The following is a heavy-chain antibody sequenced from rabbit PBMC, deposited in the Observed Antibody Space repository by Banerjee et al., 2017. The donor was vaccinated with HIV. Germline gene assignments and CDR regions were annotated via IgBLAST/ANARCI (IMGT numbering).Heavy chain of an antibody. CDR1: GFDFSSYG. CDR3: VRDHYTYGYAGYAYATNNL. CDR2: IDPIFANT. D-gene: IGHD6-1*01. Sequence: QEQLVESGGGLVQPEGSLTLTCTAAGFDFSSYGVSWVRQAPGKGLEWIGYIDPIFANTYYASWVNDRFTISRDTNENTVYLQLSSLTAADTATYFCVRDHYTYGYAGYAYATNNLWGQGTLVTVS. J-gene: IGHJ4*01. V-gene: IGHV1S47*01.